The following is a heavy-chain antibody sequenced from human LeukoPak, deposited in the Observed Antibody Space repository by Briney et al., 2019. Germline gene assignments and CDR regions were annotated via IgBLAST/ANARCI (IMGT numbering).Heavy chain of an antibody. D-gene: IGHD7-27*01. CDR2: INPSGGST. CDR1: GYTFTSYY. J-gene: IGHJ5*02. CDR3: ARTEANGDWFDP. V-gene: IGHV1-46*01. Sequence: ASVKVSCKASGYTFTSYYMHWVRQAPGQGLEWTGIINPSGGSTSYAQKFQGRVTMTRDMSTSTVYMELSSLRSEDTAVYYCARTEANGDWFDPWGQGALVTVSS.